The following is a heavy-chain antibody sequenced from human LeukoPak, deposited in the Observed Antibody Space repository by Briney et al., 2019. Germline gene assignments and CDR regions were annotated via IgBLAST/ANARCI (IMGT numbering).Heavy chain of an antibody. Sequence: GEALKISCKGSGYSFTNQWIGWVRQMPGKGLEWMGIIYPGDSDTRYSPSFQGQVTISADKSISTASLQWSSLKDSDTAMYYCARLHLTASLAAVYFDNWGQGTLVTVSS. D-gene: IGHD2-21*02. J-gene: IGHJ4*02. CDR1: GYSFTNQW. CDR2: IYPGDSDT. V-gene: IGHV5-51*01. CDR3: ARLHLTASLAAVYFDN.